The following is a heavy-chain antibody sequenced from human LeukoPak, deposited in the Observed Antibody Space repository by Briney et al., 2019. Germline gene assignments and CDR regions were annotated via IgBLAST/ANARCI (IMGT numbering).Heavy chain of an antibody. D-gene: IGHD3-9*01. CDR2: IYSDNT. CDR1: GFTVSSNS. V-gene: IGHV3-66*03. CDR3: AKDLSIFLDWAFDS. J-gene: IGHJ4*02. Sequence: GGSLRLSCTVSGFTVSSNSMSWVRQAPGKGLEWVSFIYSDNTHFSDSVKGRFTISRDNSKNTVYLQMSSLRAEDTAVYYCAKDLSIFLDWAFDSWGPGTLVTVSS.